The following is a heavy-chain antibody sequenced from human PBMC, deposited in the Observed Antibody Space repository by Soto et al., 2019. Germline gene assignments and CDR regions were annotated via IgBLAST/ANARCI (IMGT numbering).Heavy chain of an antibody. D-gene: IGHD5-12*01. CDR2: ISSSSSST. V-gene: IGHV3-21*04. CDR3: AKDSAGGYDLPFFDY. CDR1: GFTFSSYS. J-gene: IGHJ4*02. Sequence: GGSLRLSCAASGFTFSSYSMNWVRQAPGKGLEWVSSISSSSSSTYYADSVKGRFTISRDNAKNTLYLQMNSLGAEDTAVYYSAKDSAGGYDLPFFDYWGQGTLVTVSS.